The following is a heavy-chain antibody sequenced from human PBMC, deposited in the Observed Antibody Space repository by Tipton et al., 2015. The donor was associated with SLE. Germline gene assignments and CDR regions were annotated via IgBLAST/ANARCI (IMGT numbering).Heavy chain of an antibody. CDR2: ISSSSSTI. CDR3: ARDHPGSSWYREIDY. V-gene: IGHV3-48*01. CDR1: GFTFSSYS. D-gene: IGHD6-13*01. J-gene: IGHJ4*02. Sequence: SLRLSCAASGFTFSSYSMNWVRQAPGKGLEWVSYISSSSSTIYYADSVKGRFTISSDNATNALYLQMNSLRAEDTAVYYCARDHPGSSWYREIDYWGQGTLVTVSS.